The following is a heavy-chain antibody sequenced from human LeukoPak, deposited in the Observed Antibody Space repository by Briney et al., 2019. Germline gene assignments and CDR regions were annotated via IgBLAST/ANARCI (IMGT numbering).Heavy chain of an antibody. CDR3: ATYLTGTTSVKYYYGMDV. CDR1: GFTVSSNY. D-gene: IGHD1-7*01. V-gene: IGHV3-66*02. J-gene: IGHJ6*02. Sequence: GGSLRLSCAASGFTVSSNYMSWLRQAPGKGLEWVSVIYSGGSIYYADSVKGRFTISRDNSKNTLYLQMNSLRAEDTAVYYCATYLTGTTSVKYYYGMDVWGQGTTVTVSS. CDR2: IYSGGSI.